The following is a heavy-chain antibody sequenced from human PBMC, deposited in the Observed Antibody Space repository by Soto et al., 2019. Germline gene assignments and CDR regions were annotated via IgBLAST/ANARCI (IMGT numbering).Heavy chain of an antibody. Sequence: QVQLVQSGAEAKKPGASVKVSCKASGYTFTSYGISWVRQAPGQGLEWMGWISAYNGNTNYAQKLQGRVTMTTDTSTSTAYMELRSLRFDDTAVYYCARDLLGGYERPLRSTAPIDYWGQGTLVTVSS. CDR1: GYTFTSYG. CDR3: ARDLLGGYERPLRSTAPIDY. D-gene: IGHD5-12*01. J-gene: IGHJ4*02. V-gene: IGHV1-18*04. CDR2: ISAYNGNT.